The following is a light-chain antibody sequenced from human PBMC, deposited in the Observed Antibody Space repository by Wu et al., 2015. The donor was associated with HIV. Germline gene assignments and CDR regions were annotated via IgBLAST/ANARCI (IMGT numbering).Light chain of an antibody. J-gene: IGKJ2*01. CDR2: GTS. CDR1: QSVSSN. V-gene: IGKV3-20*01. Sequence: EIVMTQSPATLSVSPGERVTLSCRASQSVSSNLAWYQQKPGQAPRLLIYGTSSRATGIPDRFSGSGSGTDFTLTISRLEPEDFAVYYCQQYGSSPYTFGQGTKLEIK. CDR3: QQYGSSPYT.